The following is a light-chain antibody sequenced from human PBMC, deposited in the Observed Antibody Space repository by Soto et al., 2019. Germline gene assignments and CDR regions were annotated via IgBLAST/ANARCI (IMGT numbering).Light chain of an antibody. Sequence: IQLTQSPSSLSASVGDRVTITCRASQDIAIYLAWYQQKPGEAPKLLIYAASTLYGGVPSRFSGGGSGTDFTLTIRSLQPEDFATYYCQQVNVYPSTCGGGTKVDIK. CDR1: QDIAIY. V-gene: IGKV1-9*01. J-gene: IGKJ4*01. CDR2: AAS. CDR3: QQVNVYPST.